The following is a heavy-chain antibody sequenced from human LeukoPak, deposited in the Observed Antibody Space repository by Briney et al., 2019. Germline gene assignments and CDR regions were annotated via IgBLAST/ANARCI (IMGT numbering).Heavy chain of an antibody. CDR1: GDSITSAYW. CDR2: ISHSGAT. CDR3: VRGDDYIFDY. Sequence: SGTLSLTCAVSGDSITSAYWWSWVRQSPGKGLEWIGEISHSGATNHNPSLKSRVTMSIDTSKNQLFLRVNSVTTADAAVYYCVRGDDYIFDYWGQGTLVIVSS. J-gene: IGHJ4*02. D-gene: IGHD4-11*01. V-gene: IGHV4-4*02.